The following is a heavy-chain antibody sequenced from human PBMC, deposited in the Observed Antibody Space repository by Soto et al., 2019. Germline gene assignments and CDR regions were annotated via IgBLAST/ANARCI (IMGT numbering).Heavy chain of an antibody. Sequence: EVQLLESGGGLIQPGGSLRLSCAASGFTFTTYAMSGVRQAPGKGLAWVSAIRASGDITYYAESVKGRFTISRASSKNTLYLQMNGLRAEDTDIYYCAKDSNLIPWGSNHWGQGTLVTVSS. CDR3: AKDSNLIPWGSNH. D-gene: IGHD3-10*01. J-gene: IGHJ5*02. CDR2: IRASGDIT. V-gene: IGHV3-23*01. CDR1: GFTFTTYA.